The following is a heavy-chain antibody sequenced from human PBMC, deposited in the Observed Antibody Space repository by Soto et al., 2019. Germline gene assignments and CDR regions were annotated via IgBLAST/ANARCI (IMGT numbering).Heavy chain of an antibody. CDR1: RFTFSNYS. J-gene: IGHJ4*02. D-gene: IGHD3-22*01. Sequence: GGSLRLSCAASRFTFSNYSMNWVRQAPGRGLEWVSSISSTGSHTYYADSVKGRFTISRDNAKSSLYLQMDRLRADDTAVYYCXRGGYGPSGYHWGQGTLVTVSS. CDR2: ISSTGSHT. CDR3: XRGGYGPSGYH. V-gene: IGHV3-21*01.